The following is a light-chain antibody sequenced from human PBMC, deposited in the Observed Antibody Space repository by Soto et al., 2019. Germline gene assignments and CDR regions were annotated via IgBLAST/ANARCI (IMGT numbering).Light chain of an antibody. J-gene: IGKJ1*01. CDR2: GAA. CDR1: QSVSSN. Sequence: EIVITQSPAKLSVSPGERATFSGRASQSVSSNLAWYQQKPRQAPPLLVYGAAIRANGIPATFSGSGSGTEFTLTISSLQPQDFAVYYCQHYNNWPPWTFGQGTKVEIK. V-gene: IGKV3-15*01. CDR3: QHYNNWPPWT.